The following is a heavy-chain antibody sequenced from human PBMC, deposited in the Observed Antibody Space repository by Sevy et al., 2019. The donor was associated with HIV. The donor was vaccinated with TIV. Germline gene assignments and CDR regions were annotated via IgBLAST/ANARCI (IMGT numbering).Heavy chain of an antibody. CDR1: GFTFSGYD. CDR2: IGTAGDT. D-gene: IGHD3-22*01. J-gene: IGHJ6*02. Sequence: GGSLRLSCAASGFTFSGYDMHWVRQSTGKGLEWVSAIGTAGDTYYPGSVKGRFTISRENVKNSLYLQMNSLRAGDTAGYYCARVSRYYDSSGSYYSYYGMDVWGQGTTVTVSS. CDR3: ARVSRYYDSSGSYYSYYGMDV. V-gene: IGHV3-13*01.